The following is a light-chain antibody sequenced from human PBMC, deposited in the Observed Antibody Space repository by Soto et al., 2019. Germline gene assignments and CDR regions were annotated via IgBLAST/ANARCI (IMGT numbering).Light chain of an antibody. J-gene: IGKJ5*01. Sequence: DVQMTHTTSSLSASVGDRVSITCQASHDIKKYLNWYQLKPGKAPNLLIYDAFNLEPGVPSRFSARGSGTDVTFTMCSLQPEDIAPNYCPHYANGLNSFGEGTRLEI. V-gene: IGKV1-33*01. CDR1: HDIKKY. CDR3: PHYANGLNS. CDR2: DAF.